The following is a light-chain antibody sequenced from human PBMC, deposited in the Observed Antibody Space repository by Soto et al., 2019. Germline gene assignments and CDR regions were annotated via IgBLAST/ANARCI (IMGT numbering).Light chain of an antibody. CDR3: QQYNSYSPWT. CDR1: QSISSW. V-gene: IGKV1-5*01. J-gene: IGKJ1*01. CDR2: DAS. Sequence: DIQMTQSPSTLSASLGDRATITCRASQSISSWLAWYQQKPGKAPKLLIYDASSLESGVPSRFSGSGSGTEFTLTISSLQPDDFATYYCQQYNSYSPWTFGQGTKVDIK.